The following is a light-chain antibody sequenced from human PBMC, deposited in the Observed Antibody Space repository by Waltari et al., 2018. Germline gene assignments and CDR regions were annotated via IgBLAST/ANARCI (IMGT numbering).Light chain of an antibody. Sequence: QLVLPQSPSASASLGASVKLTCPLSSGHSTNVVAWLQQQPEKGPRFLMKVNSDGSHTKGDEIPDRFSGSSSGAERYLTISSLQSEDETDYYCQTGGHGTWVFGGGTKLTVL. J-gene: IGLJ3*02. CDR1: SGHSTNV. CDR2: VNSDGSH. V-gene: IGLV4-69*01. CDR3: QTGGHGTWV.